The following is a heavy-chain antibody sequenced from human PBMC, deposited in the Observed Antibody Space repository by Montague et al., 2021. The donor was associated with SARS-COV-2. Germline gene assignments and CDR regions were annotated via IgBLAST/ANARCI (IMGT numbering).Heavy chain of an antibody. Sequence: SLRLSCAASGFTFRNYAMSWVRQVPGKGLEWVSTITGSGGSTYYADSVKGRFTISRDNSKNTLYLQMSSLTAEDTAVYYCANHQGITVFGVIFNWGQGTLVTVSS. D-gene: IGHD3-3*01. V-gene: IGHV3-23*01. J-gene: IGHJ4*02. CDR3: ANHQGITVFGVIFN. CDR1: GFTFRNYA. CDR2: ITGSGGST.